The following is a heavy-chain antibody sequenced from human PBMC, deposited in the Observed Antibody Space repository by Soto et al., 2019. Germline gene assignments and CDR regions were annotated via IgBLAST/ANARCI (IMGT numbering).Heavy chain of an antibody. Sequence: ASETLSLTCAVYGGPLSNYYWSWIRQPPGKGLEWIGEISHSGTTTYNPSHKGRVTISLNTPKNQFSLKLSSVTAADTAVYYCARMVITLSGESLYDYYGMDVWGQGTKVTVSS. J-gene: IGHJ6*02. CDR1: GGPLSNYY. D-gene: IGHD3-22*01. CDR3: ARMVITLSGESLYDYYGMDV. CDR2: ISHSGTT. V-gene: IGHV4-34*01.